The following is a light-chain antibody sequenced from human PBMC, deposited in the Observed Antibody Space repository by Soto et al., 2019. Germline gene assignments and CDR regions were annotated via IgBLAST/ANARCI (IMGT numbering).Light chain of an antibody. Sequence: IVLTQSPATLSLSPGERATLSCRASQSVNTYLTWYQHKPGQAPRLLLYDAANRATGIPARFSGSGSGTDFTLTISSLEPEDFAVYYCQQRNNGLTFGGGTKVEI. J-gene: IGKJ4*01. V-gene: IGKV3-11*01. CDR2: DAA. CDR1: QSVNTY. CDR3: QQRNNGLT.